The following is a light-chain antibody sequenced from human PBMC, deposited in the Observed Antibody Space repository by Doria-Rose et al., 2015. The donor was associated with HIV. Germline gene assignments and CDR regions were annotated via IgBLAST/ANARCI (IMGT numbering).Light chain of an antibody. Sequence: WYQQIPGKAPKLLVYGASRLETGVPSSFSGGGSGTDYTLTISSLQPEDFATYYRQQYYTTPMYTVGQGTRLESK. J-gene: IGKJ2*01. CDR2: GAS. V-gene: IGKV1-NL1*01. CDR3: QQYYTTPMYT.